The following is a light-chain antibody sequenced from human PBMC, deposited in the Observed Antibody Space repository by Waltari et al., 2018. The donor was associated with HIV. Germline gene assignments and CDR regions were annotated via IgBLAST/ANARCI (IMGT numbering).Light chain of an antibody. CDR2: EGS. J-gene: IGLJ2*01. V-gene: IGLV2-8*01. CDR3: SSYAGSSNVV. Sequence: QSALTQPPSASGSPGQSVTISCTGTSSDVGGYNYVSWYQQHPGNAPKLMIYEGSKRPSWVPDRFSGSKSGNTASLTVSGLQAEDEAEYYCSSYAGSSNVVFGGGTKLTVL. CDR1: SSDVGGYNY.